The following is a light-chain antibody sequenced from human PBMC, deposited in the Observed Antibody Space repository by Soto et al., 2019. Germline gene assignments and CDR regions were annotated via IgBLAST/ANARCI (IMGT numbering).Light chain of an antibody. Sequence: SYELTQPPSVSVSPAQTARITCSGDELSKQYSFWYQQKPGQAPVLVIYKDTERASGIPERFSGSSSATTVTLTISGVRAEDAATDYWQSSDDTGDYYLFGTGTKVTV. CDR3: QSSDDTGDYYL. V-gene: IGLV3-25*02. J-gene: IGLJ1*01. CDR2: KDT. CDR1: ELSKQY.